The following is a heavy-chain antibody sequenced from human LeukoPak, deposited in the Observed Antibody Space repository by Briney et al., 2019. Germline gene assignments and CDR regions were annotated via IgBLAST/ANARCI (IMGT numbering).Heavy chain of an antibody. CDR1: GFTFSAYE. CDR3: ARRYCSTTSCLLDY. D-gene: IGHD2-2*01. Sequence: GGSLRLSCAASGFTFSAYEMSWVRQAPGKGLECVSYISSGGSAIYYADSVKGRFTISRDNAKNSLYLQMNSLRAEDTAVYCCARRYCSTTSCLLDYWGQGTLVTVSS. CDR2: ISSGGSAI. J-gene: IGHJ4*02. V-gene: IGHV3-48*03.